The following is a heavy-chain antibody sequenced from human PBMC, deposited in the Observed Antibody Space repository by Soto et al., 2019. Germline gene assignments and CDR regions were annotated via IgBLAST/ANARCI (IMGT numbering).Heavy chain of an antibody. J-gene: IGHJ4*02. CDR2: ISYDGSDK. V-gene: IGHV3-30-3*01. CDR3: ARDYYKYYNSSGYYRSPAY. CDR1: GFTFSSYA. D-gene: IGHD3-22*01. Sequence: GGSLRLSCAASGFTFSSYAMHWVRQAPGKGLEWVALISYDGSDKDYADSVKGRFTISRENSRNTLFLQMNSPRAEDTDVYYCARDYYKYYNSSGYYRSPAYWGQEPRVTVSS.